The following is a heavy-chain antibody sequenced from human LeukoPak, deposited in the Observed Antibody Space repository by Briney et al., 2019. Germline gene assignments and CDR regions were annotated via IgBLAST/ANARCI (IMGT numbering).Heavy chain of an antibody. D-gene: IGHD3-10*01. J-gene: IGHJ6*03. V-gene: IGHV4-38-2*02. Sequence: SETLSLTCTVSGYSISSGYYWGWIRQPPGKGLEWIGSIYHSGSTYYNPSLKSRVTISVDTSKNQFSLKLSSVTAADTAVYYCARHQEAMVRGVLYYMDVWGKGTTVTISS. CDR3: ARHQEAMVRGVLYYMDV. CDR1: GYSISSGYY. CDR2: IYHSGST.